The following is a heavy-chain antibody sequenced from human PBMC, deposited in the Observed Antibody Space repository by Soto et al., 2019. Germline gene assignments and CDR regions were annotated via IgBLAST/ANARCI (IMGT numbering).Heavy chain of an antibody. CDR1: GYSISNGYY. J-gene: IGHJ4*02. V-gene: IGHV4-38-2*02. Sequence: SETLSLTCDVSGYSISNGYYWGWIRQPPGKGLEWIGNIYHSGSTSYNPSLKSRLTISIDTSKNQFSLNLRSVTAADTAVYYCAIDRYNFGYFLSWGQGTLVTVSS. D-gene: IGHD5-18*01. CDR2: IYHSGST. CDR3: AIDRYNFGYFLS.